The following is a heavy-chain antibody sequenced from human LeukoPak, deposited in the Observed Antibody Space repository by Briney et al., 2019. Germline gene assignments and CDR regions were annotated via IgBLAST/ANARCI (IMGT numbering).Heavy chain of an antibody. D-gene: IGHD2-8*01. CDR1: GFTVSSNY. CDR3: ARGGRPYCSNGVCYSSGPWGFDY. CDR2: IDSGGTT. V-gene: IGHV3-53*01. Sequence: GGSLRLSCAASGFTVSSNYMSWVRQAPGKGLEWVSVIDSGGTTYYADSVKGRFTISRDNSKNTLYLQMNSLRAEDTAVYYCARGGRPYCSNGVCYSSGPWGFDYWGQGTLVTVSS. J-gene: IGHJ4*02.